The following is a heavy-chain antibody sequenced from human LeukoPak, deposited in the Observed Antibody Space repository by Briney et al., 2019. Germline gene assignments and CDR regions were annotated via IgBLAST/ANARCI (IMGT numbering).Heavy chain of an antibody. Sequence: TSETLSLTCAVYGGSFSGYYWSWIRQPPGKGLEWIGEINHSGSTNYNPSLKIRVTISVDTSKNQFSLKLSSVTAADTAVYYCASAYGRYYFDYWGQGTLVTVSS. CDR3: ASAYGRYYFDY. CDR1: GGSFSGYY. D-gene: IGHD3-10*01. CDR2: INHSGST. J-gene: IGHJ4*02. V-gene: IGHV4-34*01.